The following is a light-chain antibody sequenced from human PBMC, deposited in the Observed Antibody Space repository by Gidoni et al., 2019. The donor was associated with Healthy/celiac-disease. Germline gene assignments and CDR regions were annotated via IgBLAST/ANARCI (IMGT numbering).Light chain of an antibody. Sequence: DIQMTQPPSSLSASVGDRVTITCRASQSISSYLNWYQQKPGKAPKLLIYAASSLQSGVPSRFSGSGSGTDFTLTISSLQPEDFATYYCQQSYSTPQITFGQGTKVEIK. V-gene: IGKV1-39*01. J-gene: IGKJ1*01. CDR2: AAS. CDR1: QSISSY. CDR3: QQSYSTPQIT.